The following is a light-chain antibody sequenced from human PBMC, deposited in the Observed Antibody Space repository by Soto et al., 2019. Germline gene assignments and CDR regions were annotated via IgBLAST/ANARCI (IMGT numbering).Light chain of an antibody. V-gene: IGKV1-17*01. CDR2: SAS. CDR1: QGIRDA. CDR3: LQHSDYPFT. Sequence: DIQMTQSLSSLSVSVGDRVIITCRASQGIRDALGWYQQKPGKVPKRLIYSASSLQNGVPSRFSGSGSETVFTLTISSLQPEDFATYFCLQHSDYPFTFGQGNRLEI. J-gene: IGKJ2*01.